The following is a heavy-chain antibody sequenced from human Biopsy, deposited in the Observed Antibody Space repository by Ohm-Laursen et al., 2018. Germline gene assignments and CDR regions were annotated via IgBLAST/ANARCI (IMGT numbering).Heavy chain of an antibody. Sequence: SLRLSCAASGFTFKNYNMNWVRQAPGKGLEWVSSITDSGSHMYYADSVKGRLTISRDNAKNSLYLQMNSLRAEDTAVYYCARSMTTMVRRRSYYFDYWGQGTLVTVSS. CDR2: ITDSGSHM. D-gene: IGHD3-10*01. J-gene: IGHJ4*02. CDR3: ARSMTTMVRRRSYYFDY. CDR1: GFTFKNYN. V-gene: IGHV3-21*01.